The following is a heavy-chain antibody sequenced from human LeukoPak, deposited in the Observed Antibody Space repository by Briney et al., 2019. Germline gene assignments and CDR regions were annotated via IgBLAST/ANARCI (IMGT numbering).Heavy chain of an antibody. CDR3: ARGTYGSLTSGPSNY. Sequence: ASVKVSCKASGGTFSSYAISWVRQAPGQGLEWMGGIIPIFGTANYAQKFQGRVTITADESTSTAYMELSSLRSEDTAVYYCARGTYGSLTSGPSNYWGQGTLVTVSS. J-gene: IGHJ4*02. CDR2: IIPIFGTA. D-gene: IGHD4-17*01. CDR1: GGTFSSYA. V-gene: IGHV1-69*01.